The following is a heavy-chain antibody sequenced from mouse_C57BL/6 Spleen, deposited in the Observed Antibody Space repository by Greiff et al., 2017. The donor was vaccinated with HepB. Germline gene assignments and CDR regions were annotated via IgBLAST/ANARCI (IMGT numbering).Heavy chain of an antibody. Sequence: EVQLQQSGPELVKPGASVKISCKASGYTFTDYYMNWVKQSHGKSLEWIGDINPNNGGTSYNQKFKGKATLTVDKSSSTAYMELRSLTSEDSAVYYCARYDWEDYFDYWGQGTTLTVSS. CDR3: ARYDWEDYFDY. D-gene: IGHD2-4*01. CDR2: INPNNGGT. J-gene: IGHJ2*01. CDR1: GYTFTDYY. V-gene: IGHV1-26*01.